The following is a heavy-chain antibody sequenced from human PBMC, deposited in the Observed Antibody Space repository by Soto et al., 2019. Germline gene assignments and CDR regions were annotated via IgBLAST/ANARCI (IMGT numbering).Heavy chain of an antibody. Sequence: QVQLVQSGAEVKKPGASVKVSCKASGYTFTSYDINWVRQATGQGLEWMGWMNPNSGNTGYAQKCEGRVTVTRNNSISTAYMELSSLRSEDTAVYYCARGPLITMVRGVIIRGDYGMDVWGQGTTVTVSS. J-gene: IGHJ6*02. CDR2: MNPNSGNT. D-gene: IGHD3-10*01. V-gene: IGHV1-8*01. CDR1: GYTFTSYD. CDR3: ARGPLITMVRGVIIRGDYGMDV.